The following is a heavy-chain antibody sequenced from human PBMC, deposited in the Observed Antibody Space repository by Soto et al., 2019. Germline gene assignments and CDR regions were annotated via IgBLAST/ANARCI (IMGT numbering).Heavy chain of an antibody. CDR1: GGSFSTYS. CDR3: ARGATHGSSWYFWFDP. J-gene: IGHJ5*02. V-gene: IGHV1-69*01. CDR2: IIPLFGTT. D-gene: IGHD6-13*01. Sequence: QVQLVQSGAEVRMPGSSVKVSCKASGGSFSTYSINWVRQAPGQGIEWMGGIIPLFGTTNYAQKFKGRVTITADESTSTAYMELSSLRAEDAAVYYCARGATHGSSWYFWFDPWGQGTLVTVSS.